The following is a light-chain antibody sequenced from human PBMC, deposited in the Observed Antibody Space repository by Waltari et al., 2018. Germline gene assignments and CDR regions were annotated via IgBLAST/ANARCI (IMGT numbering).Light chain of an antibody. J-gene: IGKJ3*01. V-gene: IGKV1-9*01. CDR1: QGISNY. CDR2: SAS. Sequence: DIQLTQSPSFLSASVRDRVTITCRASQGISNYLAWYQQKPGKAPKLLIYSASTLQSGVPSRFSGGGSGTEFSLTISSLQAEDVAVYYCHQYYNTPFTFGPGTKVDIK. CDR3: HQYYNTPFT.